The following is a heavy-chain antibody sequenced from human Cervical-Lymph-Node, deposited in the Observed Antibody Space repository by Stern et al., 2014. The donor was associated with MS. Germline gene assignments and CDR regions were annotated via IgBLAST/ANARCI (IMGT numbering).Heavy chain of an antibody. CDR1: GYSFTNYD. D-gene: IGHD1-7*01. CDR3: VREGRNFHYYGMDV. Sequence: VQLEESGAEVKKPGASVKVSCKASGYSFTNYDINWVRQAPGQGLEWMGWMNPNRGHTGLQPKLQGRVTMPKTTSMSTDYMQMSSLTSEDTAVYYCVREGRNFHYYGMDVWGQGTTLSVSS. CDR2: MNPNRGHT. V-gene: IGHV1-8*01. J-gene: IGHJ6*02.